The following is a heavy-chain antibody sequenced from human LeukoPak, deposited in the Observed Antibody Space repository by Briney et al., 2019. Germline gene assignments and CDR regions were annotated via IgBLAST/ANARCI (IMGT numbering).Heavy chain of an antibody. CDR2: IYYSGST. Sequence: SETLCLTCTASGCSISSYYWSWIRQPPGKGLEWIAYIYYSGSTNYNPSPKSRVTIAVDTSKNQFSLKLSSVTAADTAVYYCARVYYGSGSPPYFDYWGQGTLVTVSS. CDR1: GCSISSYY. V-gene: IGHV4-59*01. CDR3: ARVYYGSGSPPYFDY. J-gene: IGHJ4*02. D-gene: IGHD3-10*01.